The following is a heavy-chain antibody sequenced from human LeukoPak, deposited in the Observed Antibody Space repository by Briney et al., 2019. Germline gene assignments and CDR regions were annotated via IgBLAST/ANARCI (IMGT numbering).Heavy chain of an antibody. Sequence: GGSLRLSCSASGFTFITYAMSWVRQAPGKGLEWVAGISISGGSTYYADSVKGRFTISRDNAKNSLYLQMNSLRAEDTAVYYCAREGERRDGYNFESDYWGQGTLVTVSS. CDR1: GFTFITYA. V-gene: IGHV3-23*01. CDR2: ISISGGST. CDR3: AREGERRDGYNFESDY. D-gene: IGHD5-24*01. J-gene: IGHJ4*02.